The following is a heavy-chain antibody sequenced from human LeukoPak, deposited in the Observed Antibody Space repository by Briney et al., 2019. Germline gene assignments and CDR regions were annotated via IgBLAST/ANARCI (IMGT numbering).Heavy chain of an antibody. CDR2: ISAYNGNT. J-gene: IGHJ4*02. D-gene: IGHD3-22*01. Sequence: ASVKVSCKASGYTFTSYDINWVRQATGQGLEWMGWISAYNGNTNYAQKLQGRVTMTTDTSTSTAYMELRSLRSDDTAVYYCARVVDYYDSSGYYDLDYWGQGTLVTVSS. CDR3: ARVVDYYDSSGYYDLDY. V-gene: IGHV1-18*01. CDR1: GYTFTSYD.